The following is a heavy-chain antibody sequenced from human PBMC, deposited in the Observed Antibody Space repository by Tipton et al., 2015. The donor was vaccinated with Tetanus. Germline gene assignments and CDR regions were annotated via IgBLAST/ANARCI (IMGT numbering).Heavy chain of an antibody. Sequence: SRRLSCAASGFTVSSNYMSWVRQAPGKGLEWVSVIYSGGSTYYADSVKGRFTISRDNSKNTLYLQMNSLRAEDTAVYYCARDIGRVGVVNYWGQGTLVTVSS. D-gene: IGHD3-3*01. V-gene: IGHV3-53*01. CDR2: IYSGGST. CDR1: GFTVSSNY. CDR3: ARDIGRVGVVNY. J-gene: IGHJ4*02.